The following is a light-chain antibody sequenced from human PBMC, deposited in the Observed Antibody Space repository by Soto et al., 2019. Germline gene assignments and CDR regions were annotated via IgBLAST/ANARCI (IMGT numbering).Light chain of an antibody. J-gene: IGLJ3*02. CDR2: EVS. Sequence: QSVLTQPASVSGSPGQSITISCTGTSSDIGGYKYVSWYQQHPGKAPKLIIFEVSNRPSGVSDRFSGSNSGNTASLTISGLQAEEEADYYCNSYSRYSVLVFGGGTKLTVL. CDR3: NSYSRYSVLV. V-gene: IGLV2-14*01. CDR1: SSDIGGYKY.